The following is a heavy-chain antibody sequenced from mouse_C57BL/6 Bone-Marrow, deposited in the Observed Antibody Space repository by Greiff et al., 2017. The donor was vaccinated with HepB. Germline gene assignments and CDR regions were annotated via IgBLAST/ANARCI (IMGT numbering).Heavy chain of an antibody. CDR3: ARAGLGGFFAY. Sequence: QVQLQQSGPELVKPGASVKISCKASGYTFSSSWMNWVKQRPGKGLEWIGRIYPGDGDTTYNGKFKGKATLTADTSSSTAYMQLSILTSEDSAVYFCARAGLGGFFAYWGQGTLVTVSA. J-gene: IGHJ3*01. V-gene: IGHV1-82*01. D-gene: IGHD4-1*01. CDR2: IYPGDGDT. CDR1: GYTFSSSW.